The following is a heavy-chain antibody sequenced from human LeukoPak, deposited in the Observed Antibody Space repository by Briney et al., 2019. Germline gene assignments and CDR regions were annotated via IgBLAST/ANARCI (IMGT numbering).Heavy chain of an antibody. CDR3: AELGIAMIGGV. J-gene: IGHJ6*04. CDR1: GFTFSSYE. CDR2: ISSSGSTM. D-gene: IGHD3-10*02. Sequence: GGSLRLSCAASGFTFSSYEMNWVRQAPGKGLEWVSYISSSGSTMYYADSVKGRFTISRDNAKNSLYLQMNSLRAEDTAVYYCAELGIAMIGGVWGKGTTVTISS. V-gene: IGHV3-48*03.